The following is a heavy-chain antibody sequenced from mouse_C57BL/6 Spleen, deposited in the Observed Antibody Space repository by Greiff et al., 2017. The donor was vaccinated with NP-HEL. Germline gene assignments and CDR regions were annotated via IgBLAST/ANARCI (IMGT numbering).Heavy chain of an antibody. D-gene: IGHD1-2*01. Sequence: EVKLMESGPGLVKPSQSLSLTCSVTGYSITSGYYWNWIRQFPGNKLEWMGYISYDGSNNYNPSLKNRISITRDTSKNQFFLKLNSMTTEDTATYYCARVTTAYAMDYWGQGTSVTVSS. CDR2: ISYDGSN. J-gene: IGHJ4*01. V-gene: IGHV3-6*01. CDR1: GYSITSGYY. CDR3: ARVTTAYAMDY.